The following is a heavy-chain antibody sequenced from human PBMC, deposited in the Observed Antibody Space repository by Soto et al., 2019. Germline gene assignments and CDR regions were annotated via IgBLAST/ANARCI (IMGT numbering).Heavy chain of an antibody. CDR2: ISWNSGTI. D-gene: IGHD1-20*01. CDR1: GFTFDDYA. J-gene: IGHJ4*02. V-gene: IGHV3-9*01. CDR3: AKDPYITGTTFFVR. Sequence: GGSLRLSCVASGFTFDDYAMHWVRQVPGKGLEWDSGISWNSGTIAYADSVKGRFTIARDNAKHSLYLQMHSLRADDTALYYCAKDPYITGTTFFVRWGQGTLVTVSS.